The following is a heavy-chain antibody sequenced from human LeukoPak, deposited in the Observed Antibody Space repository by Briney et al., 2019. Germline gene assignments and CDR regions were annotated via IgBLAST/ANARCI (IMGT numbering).Heavy chain of an antibody. CDR2: IYTSGST. CDR3: ARVTTIFGVVTDNFDY. D-gene: IGHD3-3*01. V-gene: IGHV4-61*02. CDR1: GGSISSGSYY. J-gene: IGHJ4*02. Sequence: SETLSLTCTVSGGSISSGSYYWSWIRQPAGKGLEWIGRIYTSGSTNYNPSLKSRVTMSVDTSKNQFSLKLSSVTAADTAVYYCARVTTIFGVVTDNFDYWGQGTLVTVSS.